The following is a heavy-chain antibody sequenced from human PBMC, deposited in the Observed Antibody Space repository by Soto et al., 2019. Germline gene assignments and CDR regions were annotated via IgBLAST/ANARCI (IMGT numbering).Heavy chain of an antibody. D-gene: IGHD6-13*01. CDR1: GFTFSNYG. J-gene: IGHJ3*02. CDR2: IWNDGTNK. Sequence: QVQLVESGGGLVQPGRSLRLSCAASGFTFSNYGMHWVRQAPGKGVEWVAVIWNDGTNKYYVDSVRGRFTISRDDSKNTLYLEMNSLRAEDTGVYYCAKDMAAAAHQGDAFDIWGLGTMVSVSA. V-gene: IGHV3-33*03. CDR3: AKDMAAAAHQGDAFDI.